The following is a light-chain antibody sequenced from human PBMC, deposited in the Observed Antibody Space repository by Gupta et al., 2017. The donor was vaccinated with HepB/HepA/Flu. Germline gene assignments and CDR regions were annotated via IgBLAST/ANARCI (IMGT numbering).Light chain of an antibody. V-gene: IGKV1-5*03. CDR1: QSISSW. Sequence: DIQMPTSPSPSFDSVGERVTITFRASQSISSWLAWYQQKPGKAPNLLIYKASSLESGVPSRLSGRGSGTEFTLTSSSLQPDDFATYYCQQYNSYPITFGPGTKVDSK. CDR2: KAS. J-gene: IGKJ3*01. CDR3: QQYNSYPIT.